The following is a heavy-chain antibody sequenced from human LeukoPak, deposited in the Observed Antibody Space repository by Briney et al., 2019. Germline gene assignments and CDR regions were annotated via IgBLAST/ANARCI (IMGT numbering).Heavy chain of an antibody. CDR3: ARRFGRGPFDI. CDR1: GYFISSGYD. CDR2: IYHSGST. Sequence: NTSETLSLTCSVSGYFISSGYDWGWIRQPPGKGLEWIGSIYHSGSTYYNPSLKSRVTISVDTSKKHFSLKLTSVTAADTAVYYCARRFGRGPFDIWGQGTMVTVSS. V-gene: IGHV4-38-2*01. J-gene: IGHJ3*02. D-gene: IGHD3-10*01.